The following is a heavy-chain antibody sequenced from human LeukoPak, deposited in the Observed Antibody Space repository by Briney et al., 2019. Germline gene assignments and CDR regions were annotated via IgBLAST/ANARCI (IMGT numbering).Heavy chain of an antibody. CDR2: IYYSGST. CDR3: ARIEDGYNTFFDY. D-gene: IGHD5-24*01. Sequence: SQTLSLTCTVSGGSISSGDYYWSWIRQPPGKGLEWIGYIYYSGSTYYNPSLKSRVTISVDTSKNQFSLKLSSVTAADTAVYYCARIEDGYNTFFDYWGQGTLVTVSS. CDR1: GGSISSGDYY. V-gene: IGHV4-30-4*08. J-gene: IGHJ4*02.